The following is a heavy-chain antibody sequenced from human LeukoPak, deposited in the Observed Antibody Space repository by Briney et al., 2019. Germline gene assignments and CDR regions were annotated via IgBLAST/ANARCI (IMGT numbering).Heavy chain of an antibody. V-gene: IGHV4-39*07. D-gene: IGHD2-2*01. Sequence: SETLSLTCTVSGDSISTSNSYWGWIRQPPGKGLEWIGSIYYSGNTYYNASLKSRVTISVDTSKNQFSLKLSSVTAADTAVYYCAREDCSSTSCFPRYYYMDVWGKGTTVTISS. J-gene: IGHJ6*03. CDR3: AREDCSSTSCFPRYYYMDV. CDR2: IYYSGNT. CDR1: GDSISTSNSY.